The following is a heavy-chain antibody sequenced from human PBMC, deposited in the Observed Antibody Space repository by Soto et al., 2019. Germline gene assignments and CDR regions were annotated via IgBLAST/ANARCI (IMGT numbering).Heavy chain of an antibody. V-gene: IGHV1-69*13. D-gene: IGHD5-12*01. CDR3: ARGKGDGYNMEMAYYYYGMDV. CDR1: GVTFSSYA. Sequence: SVKVSCKASGVTFSSYAISWVRQAPGQGLEWMGGIIPIFGTANYAQKFQGRVTITADESTSTAYMELSSLRSEDTAVYYCARGKGDGYNMEMAYYYYGMDVWGQGTTVTVSS. J-gene: IGHJ6*02. CDR2: IIPIFGTA.